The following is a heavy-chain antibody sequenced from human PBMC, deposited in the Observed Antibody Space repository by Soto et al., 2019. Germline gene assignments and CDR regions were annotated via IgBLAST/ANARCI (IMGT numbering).Heavy chain of an antibody. D-gene: IGHD1-1*01. V-gene: IGHV3-23*01. CDR3: AKGRVERLNWYFDL. J-gene: IGHJ2*01. CDR2: ISGSGCST. Sequence: EVQLLESGGGLVQLGGSLRLSCAASGFTFSSYAMSWVRQAPGTGLEWVSAISGSGCSTYYADSVKGRFTISRDNSKNRLYLHMTSLRAEDTAVYYCAKGRVERLNWYFDLWGRGTLVTVSS. CDR1: GFTFSSYA.